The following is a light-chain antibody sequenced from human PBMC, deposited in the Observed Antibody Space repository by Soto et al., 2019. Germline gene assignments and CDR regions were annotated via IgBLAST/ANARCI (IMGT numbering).Light chain of an antibody. V-gene: IGKV1-39*01. Sequence: DIQMTQSPSSLSASVGDRDSVTCRASQSISTFLNWYQQRPGEAPKLLIYAASSLQSGVPSRFSGSGSGAYFTLTIGRLQPEDFTTYYCQQSYTTPRTFGQGTKVEVK. CDR1: QSISTF. J-gene: IGKJ1*01. CDR2: AAS. CDR3: QQSYTTPRT.